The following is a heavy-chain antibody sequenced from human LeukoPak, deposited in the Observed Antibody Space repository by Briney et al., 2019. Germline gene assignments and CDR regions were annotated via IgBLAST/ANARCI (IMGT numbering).Heavy chain of an antibody. CDR3: SRGLDSRKLGY. J-gene: IGHJ4*02. CDR2: IHPSGML. V-gene: IGHV4-31*03. CDR1: GASFNSDDQY. D-gene: IGHD3-22*01. Sequence: SQTLSLTCTVSGASFNSDDQYWNWIRQSPGKGLEWIGSIHPSGMLYNNPSLESRVTMSRDTSKNQFSLNLNSVTAADTAVYFCSRGLDSRKLGYWGQGILSPSPQ.